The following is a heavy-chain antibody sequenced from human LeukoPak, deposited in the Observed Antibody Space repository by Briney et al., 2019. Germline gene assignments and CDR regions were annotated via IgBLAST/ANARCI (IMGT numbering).Heavy chain of an antibody. V-gene: IGHV3-15*01. J-gene: IGHJ4*02. CDR1: GFTFSNAW. CDR2: IKSKTDGGTT. D-gene: IGHD2-8*02. CDR3: TTDYSTGPGGVGY. Sequence: GGSLRLSCAASGFTFSNAWMSWVRQAPGKGLEWVGRIKSKTDGGTTDYAPPVKGRFTIARDDSKNTLYLQMNSLKTEDTAVYYCTTDYSTGPGGVGYWGQGTLVTVSS.